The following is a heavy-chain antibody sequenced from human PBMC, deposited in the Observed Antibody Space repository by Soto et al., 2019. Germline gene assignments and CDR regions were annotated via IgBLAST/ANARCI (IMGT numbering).Heavy chain of an antibody. CDR1: GFSFSSCA. CDR2: ITYDGNTI. Sequence: QVQLVESGAGVVQPGRSLRLSCAASGFSFSSCAMHWVRQPPGKGLEWVAVITYDGNTIHYAYSVKGRFTISRDNSTTTLDLQMSSLGAEDTAVYYWAAEVGNSGYDVHDYWGPGTLVTVSS. D-gene: IGHD5-12*01. V-gene: IGHV3-30-3*01. CDR3: AAEVGNSGYDVHDY. J-gene: IGHJ4*02.